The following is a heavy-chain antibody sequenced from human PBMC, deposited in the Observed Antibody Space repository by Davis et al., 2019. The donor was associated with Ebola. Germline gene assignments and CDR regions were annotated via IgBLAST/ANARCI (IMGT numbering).Heavy chain of an antibody. CDR1: GFTFSSYA. Sequence: GESLKISCAASGFTFSSYAMSWVRQAPGKGLEWVSSISGSGGTASYAASVRGRFTISRDNSKNTLCLQMNSLRAEDAALYFCAKEDDTRGGDWGQGTLVTVSS. V-gene: IGHV3-23*01. CDR3: AKEDDTRGGD. CDR2: ISGSGGTA. J-gene: IGHJ4*02. D-gene: IGHD3-22*01.